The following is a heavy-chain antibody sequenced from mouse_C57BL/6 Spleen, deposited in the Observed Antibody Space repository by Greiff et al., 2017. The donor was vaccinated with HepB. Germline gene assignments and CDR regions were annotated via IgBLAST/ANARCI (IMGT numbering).Heavy chain of an antibody. Sequence: QVQLKESGAELVKPGASVKISCKASGYAFSSYWMNWVKQRPGKGLEWIGQIYPGDGDTNYNGKFKGKATLTADKSSSTAYMQLSSLTSEDSAVYFCAREGTGTLAYWGQGTLVTVSA. CDR3: AREGTGTLAY. J-gene: IGHJ3*01. D-gene: IGHD4-1*01. V-gene: IGHV1-80*01. CDR2: IYPGDGDT. CDR1: GYAFSSYW.